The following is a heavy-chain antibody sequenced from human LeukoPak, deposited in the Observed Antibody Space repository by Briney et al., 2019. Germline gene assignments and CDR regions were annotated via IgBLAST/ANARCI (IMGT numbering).Heavy chain of an antibody. D-gene: IGHD6-19*01. Sequence: GGSLRLSCAASGFTFNSYWMSWVRQAPGKGLEWVANIKQDGSEKYYVDSVKGRFTISRDNAKNSLYLQMNSLRAEDTAVYYCARDSSGWGHSSPLFDYWGQGTLVTVSS. J-gene: IGHJ4*02. CDR1: GFTFNSYW. CDR3: ARDSSGWGHSSPLFDY. CDR2: IKQDGSEK. V-gene: IGHV3-7*01.